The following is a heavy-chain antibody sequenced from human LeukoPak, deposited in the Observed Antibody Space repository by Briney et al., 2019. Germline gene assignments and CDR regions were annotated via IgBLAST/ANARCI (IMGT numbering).Heavy chain of an antibody. CDR3: ARDYWDLITMVRGPLDY. V-gene: IGHV4-34*01. Sequence: SETLSLTRAVYGGSFSGYYWSWIRQPPGKGLEWIGEINHSGSTNYNPSLKSRVTISVDTSKNQFSLKLSSVTAADTAVYYCARDYWDLITMVRGPLDYWGQGTLVTVSS. D-gene: IGHD3-10*01. CDR2: INHSGST. CDR1: GGSFSGYY. J-gene: IGHJ4*02.